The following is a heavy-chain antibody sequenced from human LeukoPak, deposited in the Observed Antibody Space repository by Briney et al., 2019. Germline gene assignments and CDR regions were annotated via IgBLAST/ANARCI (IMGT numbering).Heavy chain of an antibody. CDR1: GFTFTSSA. Sequence: SVKVSCKASGFTFTSSAVQWVRQARGQRLEWIGWIVVGSGNTNYAQKFQERVTITRDMSTSLVYMELSSLRSEDTAVYYCAKKDYYYDSSGIDYWGQGTLVTVSS. J-gene: IGHJ4*02. CDR3: AKKDYYYDSSGIDY. CDR2: IVVGSGNT. V-gene: IGHV1-58*01. D-gene: IGHD3-22*01.